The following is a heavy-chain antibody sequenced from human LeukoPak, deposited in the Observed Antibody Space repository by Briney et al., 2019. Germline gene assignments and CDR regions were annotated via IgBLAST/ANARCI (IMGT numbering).Heavy chain of an antibody. J-gene: IGHJ5*02. CDR3: ARHGFSVAGTDPFDP. D-gene: IGHD6-19*01. V-gene: IGHV4-39*01. CDR1: GGSISSGGYY. Sequence: SETLSLTCTVSGGSISSGGYYWGWIRQPPGKGLEWIGSIYYSGSTYYNPSLKSRVTISVDTSKNQFSLKLSSVTAADTAVYYCARHGFSVAGTDPFDPWGQGTLVTVSS. CDR2: IYYSGST.